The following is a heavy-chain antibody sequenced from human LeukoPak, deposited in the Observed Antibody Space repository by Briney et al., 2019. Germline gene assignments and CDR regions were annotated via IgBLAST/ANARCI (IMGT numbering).Heavy chain of an antibody. D-gene: IGHD3-10*01. Sequence: PSVNASCKASGNTFASYYMHWVRQAPGQGLEWMGIINPSGGRTSYAQKFQGRVTMTRDTSTSTVYMELSSLRSEDTAVYYCARGSLWFGELIPSYYYYYGMDVWGQGTTVTVSS. J-gene: IGHJ6*02. CDR1: GNTFASYY. CDR3: ARGSLWFGELIPSYYYYYGMDV. CDR2: INPSGGRT. V-gene: IGHV1-46*01.